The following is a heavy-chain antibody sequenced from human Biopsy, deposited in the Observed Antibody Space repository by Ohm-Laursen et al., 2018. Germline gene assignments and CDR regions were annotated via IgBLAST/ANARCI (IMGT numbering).Heavy chain of an antibody. V-gene: IGHV3-9*01. CDR3: VKDIRRYFYGMDV. CDR2: ITWNNGHI. CDR1: DFTFDDYA. J-gene: IGHJ6*02. D-gene: IGHD3-10*01. Sequence: SLRLSCTAPDFTFDDYAMSWVRQRPGKGLEWVSGITWNNGHIAYADSVKGRFTISRDNAKNVLWLQMNSLRVDDTAMYYCVKDIRRYFYGMDVWGQGTTVTVS.